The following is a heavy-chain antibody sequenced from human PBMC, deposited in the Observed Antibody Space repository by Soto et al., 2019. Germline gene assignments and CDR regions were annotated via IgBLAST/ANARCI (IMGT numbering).Heavy chain of an antibody. CDR1: GGTFSSYT. CDR2: IIPILGIA. D-gene: IGHD3-10*01. V-gene: IGHV1-69*02. CDR3: ARVGYGSGSYSA. J-gene: IGHJ5*02. Sequence: QVQLVQSGAEVKKPGSSVKVSCKASGGTFSSYTISWVRQAPGHGLEWMGRIIPILGIANYAQKVQGRVTITEDKSTSTAYMELSSLRSEDTAVYYCARVGYGSGSYSAWGQGTLVTVSS.